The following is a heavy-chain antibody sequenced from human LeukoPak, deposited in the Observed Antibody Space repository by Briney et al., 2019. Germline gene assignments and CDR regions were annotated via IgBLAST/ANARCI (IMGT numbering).Heavy chain of an antibody. J-gene: IGHJ4*02. CDR3: ARGVEPLAANTLAY. CDR2: IREDGSEK. CDR1: GFTFRSYP. D-gene: IGHD1-14*01. Sequence: PGGSLRLSCAASGFTFRSYPMNWVRQAPGKGLEWVATIREDGSEKNYVDSVKGRFIVSRDNAKNSFHLQMDSLRADDSAVYCCARGVEPLAANTLAYWGQGTLVTVSS. V-gene: IGHV3-7*01.